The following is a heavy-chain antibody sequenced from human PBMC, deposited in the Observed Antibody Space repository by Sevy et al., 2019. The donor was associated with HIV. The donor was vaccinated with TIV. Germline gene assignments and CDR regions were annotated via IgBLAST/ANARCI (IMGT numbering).Heavy chain of an antibody. V-gene: IGHV3-49*03. D-gene: IGHD3-3*01. CDR1: GFTFGDYA. J-gene: IGHJ6*02. CDR3: TRVLGTISPYYYFGMDV. Sequence: GGSLRLSCTASGFTFGDYAMSWLRQAPGKGLEWVGFIRSKTYGGTTEYAASVKGRFTISRDDSKNIAYLQMNSLKTDDTAVYYCTRVLGTISPYYYFGMDVWGQGTTVTVSS. CDR2: IRSKTYGGTT.